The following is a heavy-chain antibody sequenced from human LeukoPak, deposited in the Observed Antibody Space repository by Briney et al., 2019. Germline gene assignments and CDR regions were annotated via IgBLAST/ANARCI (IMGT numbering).Heavy chain of an antibody. CDR1: GFTFSSSY. CDR3: ARAPPSYYYYYMDV. Sequence: GGSLRLSCAASGFTFSSSYMHWVRQASGKGLVWVSRINSDGSLTNYADSVKGRFTIFRDNAKNTLYLQMNSLRAGDTAVYYCARAPPSYYYYYMDVWGKGTTVTISS. CDR2: INSDGSLT. V-gene: IGHV3-74*01. J-gene: IGHJ6*03. D-gene: IGHD1-14*01.